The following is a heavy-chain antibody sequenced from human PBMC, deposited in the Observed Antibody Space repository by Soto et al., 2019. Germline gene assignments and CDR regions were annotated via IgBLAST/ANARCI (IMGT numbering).Heavy chain of an antibody. CDR3: ATSSDTGYIFDF. CDR1: GFTFTTYW. J-gene: IGHJ4*02. CDR2: IKQDGSGQ. Sequence: EVQLVESGGGLVQPGGSLRLSCAASGFTFTTYWMSWVRQAPGKWLEWVASIKQDGSGQYYLDSVRGRFTISRDSAKNSLYLQMTSLRAEDTAVYYCATSSDTGYIFDFWGQGTLVTVSS. V-gene: IGHV3-7*01. D-gene: IGHD6-6*01.